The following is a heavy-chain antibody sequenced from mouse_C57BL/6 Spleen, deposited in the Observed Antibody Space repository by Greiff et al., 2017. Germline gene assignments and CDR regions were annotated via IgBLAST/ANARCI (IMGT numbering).Heavy chain of an antibody. CDR2: INPSTGGT. J-gene: IGHJ2*01. CDR3: ARWEVVATGYFDY. D-gene: IGHD1-1*01. Sequence: EVQLQQSGPELVKPGASVKISCKASGYSFTGYYMNWVKQSPEKSLEWIGEINPSTGGTTYNQKFKAKATLTVDKSSSTAYMQLKVLTSEDSAVYYCARWEVVATGYFDYWGQGTTLTVSS. CDR1: GYSFTGYY. V-gene: IGHV1-42*01.